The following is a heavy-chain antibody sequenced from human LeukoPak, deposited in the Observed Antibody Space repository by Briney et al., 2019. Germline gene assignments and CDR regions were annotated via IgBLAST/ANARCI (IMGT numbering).Heavy chain of an antibody. Sequence: GGSLRLSCAASGFTFSSYSMNWVRQAPGKGLEWVSSISSSSSYIYYADSVKGRFTISRDNAKNSLYLQMNSLRAEDTAVYYCARWDCSGGSCYWRYFDYWGQGTLVTVS. V-gene: IGHV3-21*01. CDR3: ARWDCSGGSCYWRYFDY. D-gene: IGHD2-15*01. J-gene: IGHJ4*02. CDR1: GFTFSSYS. CDR2: ISSSSSYI.